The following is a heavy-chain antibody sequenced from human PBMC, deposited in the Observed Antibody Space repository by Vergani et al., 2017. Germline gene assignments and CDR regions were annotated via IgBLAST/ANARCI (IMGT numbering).Heavy chain of an antibody. CDR1: GGSISSYY. D-gene: IGHD3-16*02. V-gene: IGHV4-59*01. J-gene: IGHJ4*02. CDR3: ARALGELSYFDY. CDR2: IYYSGST. Sequence: QVQLQESGPGLVKPSETLSLTCTVSGGSISSYYWSWIRQPQGKGSEWIGYIYYSGSTNYNPSRKSRVTISVDTSKNQFSLKLSSVTAADTAVYYCARALGELSYFDYWGQGTLVTVSS.